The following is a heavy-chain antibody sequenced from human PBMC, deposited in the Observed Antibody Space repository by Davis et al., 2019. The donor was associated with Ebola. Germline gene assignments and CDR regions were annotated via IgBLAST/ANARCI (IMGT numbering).Heavy chain of an antibody. D-gene: IGHD6-6*01. J-gene: IGHJ6*02. V-gene: IGHV3-49*04. CDR2: IRSKAYGGKP. CDR3: SRDLKQRPPFYYDGMDV. CDR1: GFTLGDYA. Sequence: GESLKISCRVSGFTLGDYALNWVRQAPGKGLEWVGFIRSKAYGGKPAYAASVKGRFTISRDDSKSIAYLQMDSLKIEDTAVYYCSRDLKQRPPFYYDGMDVWGQGTSVTVSS.